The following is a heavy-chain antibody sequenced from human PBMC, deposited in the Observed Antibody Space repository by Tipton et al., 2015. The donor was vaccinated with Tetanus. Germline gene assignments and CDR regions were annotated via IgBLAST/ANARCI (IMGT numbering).Heavy chain of an antibody. D-gene: IGHD2-21*02. Sequence: TLSLTCTVSGASVSGGTDYWTWIRQSPGKGLEWIGHVYPTGSTYYNPSLESRITLSVDRSRNQFSLNMRSVITEDTAMYYCAGFYCGGARHSPYYNGMDVWGQGTAVTVS. J-gene: IGHJ6*02. V-gene: IGHV4-61*01. CDR3: AGFYCGGARHSPYYNGMDV. CDR1: GASVSGGTDY. CDR2: VYPTGST.